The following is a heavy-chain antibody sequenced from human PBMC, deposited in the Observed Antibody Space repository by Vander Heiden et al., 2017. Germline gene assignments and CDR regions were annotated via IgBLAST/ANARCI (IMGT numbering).Heavy chain of an antibody. J-gene: IGHJ4*02. V-gene: IGHV3-23*01. CDR1: GFTFSLYH. D-gene: IGHD6-13*01. CDR3: AKSDSSSWTWGGYYFDY. Sequence: EVQLLESGGGLVQPGGSLRVSCAASGFTFSLYHMSGVRKAPGKGLEWVSAISGSGVSIYFADSVKGRFTISRDNSKNTLYLQMNSLRAEDTAVYYCAKSDSSSWTWGGYYFDYWGQGTLVTVSS. CDR2: ISGSGVSI.